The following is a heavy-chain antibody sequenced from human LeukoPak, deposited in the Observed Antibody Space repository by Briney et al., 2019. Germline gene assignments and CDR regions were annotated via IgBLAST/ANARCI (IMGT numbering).Heavy chain of an antibody. V-gene: IGHV1-69-2*01. CDR1: GYTFTDYY. D-gene: IGHD6-13*01. CDR2: VDPEDGET. Sequence: ASVKISCKASGYTFTDYYMHWVQQAPGKGLEWMGRVDPEDGETIYAEKFQGRVTITADTSTDTADMELSSLRSEDTAVYYCARDRIAAAGDYWGQGTLVTVSS. CDR3: ARDRIAAAGDY. J-gene: IGHJ4*02.